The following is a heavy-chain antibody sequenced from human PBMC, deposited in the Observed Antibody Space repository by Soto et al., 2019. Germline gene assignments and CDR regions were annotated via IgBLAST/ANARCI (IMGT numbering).Heavy chain of an antibody. CDR1: GGSFSGYY. V-gene: IGHV4-34*01. D-gene: IGHD4-17*01. CDR3: ARGERGRATVKPLGFDY. Sequence: QVQLQQWGAGLLKPSETLSLTCAVYGGSFSGYYWSWIRQPPGKGLEWIGEINHSGSTNYNPSLKSRVTTSVDTSKNQFSLNLSSVTAADTAVYYCARGERGRATVKPLGFDYWGQGTLVTVSS. CDR2: INHSGST. J-gene: IGHJ4*02.